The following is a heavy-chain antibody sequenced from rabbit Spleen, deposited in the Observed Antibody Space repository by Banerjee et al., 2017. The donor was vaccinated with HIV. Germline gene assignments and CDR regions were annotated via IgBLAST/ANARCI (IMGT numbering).Heavy chain of an antibody. CDR3: ARDGESDGYLDWWDL. V-gene: IGHV1S45*01. CDR1: GVSLNDKDV. CDR2: INIVTGKS. Sequence: EQLEESGGGLVKPEGSLTLTCKASGVSLNDKDVMCWVRQAPGKGLEWIACINIVTGKSVYANWAKGRFTISKTSSTAVTLQMTSLTAADTATYFCARDGESDGYLDWWDLWGQGTLVTVS. D-gene: IGHD6-1*01. J-gene: IGHJ5*01.